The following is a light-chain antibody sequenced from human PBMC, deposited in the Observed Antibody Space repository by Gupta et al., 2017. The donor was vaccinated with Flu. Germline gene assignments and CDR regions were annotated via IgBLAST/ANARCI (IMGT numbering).Light chain of an antibody. Sequence: RVTISCSGSYSNIGSNYVYWYQQVPGTAPRLLIYRDNQRHSGVPERFSGSKSGCSVALAISRLRAEDEADYYCAVWDDNRSGRIFGGGTKLTVL. J-gene: IGLJ2*01. CDR2: RDN. V-gene: IGLV1-47*01. CDR3: AVWDDNRSGRI. CDR1: YSNIGSNY.